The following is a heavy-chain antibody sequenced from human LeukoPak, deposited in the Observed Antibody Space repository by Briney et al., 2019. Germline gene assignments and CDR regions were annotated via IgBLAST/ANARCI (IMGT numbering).Heavy chain of an antibody. Sequence: ASVKVSCKASGGTFSSYAISWVRQAPGQGLEWMGRISAYNGNTNYAQKLQGRVTMTTDTSTSTAYMELRSLRSDGTAVYYCAREWAYSTNYYFDYWGQGTLVTVSS. CDR3: AREWAYSTNYYFDY. CDR2: ISAYNGNT. J-gene: IGHJ4*02. CDR1: GGTFSSYA. D-gene: IGHD1-26*01. V-gene: IGHV1-18*01.